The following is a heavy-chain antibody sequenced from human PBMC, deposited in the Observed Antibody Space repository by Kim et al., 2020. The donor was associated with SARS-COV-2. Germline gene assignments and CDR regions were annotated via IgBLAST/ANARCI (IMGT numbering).Heavy chain of an antibody. D-gene: IGHD2-2*01. CDR3: ARDWGYCSSTSCYLYYYYYGMDV. V-gene: IGHV3-21*01. CDR2: ISSSSSYI. J-gene: IGHJ6*02. CDR1: GFTFSSYS. Sequence: GGSLRLSCAASGFTFSSYSMNWVRQAPGKGLEWVSSISSSSSYIYYADSVKGRFTISRDNAKHSLYLQMNSLRAEDTAVYYCARDWGYCSSTSCYLYYYYYGMDVWGQGTTVTVSS.